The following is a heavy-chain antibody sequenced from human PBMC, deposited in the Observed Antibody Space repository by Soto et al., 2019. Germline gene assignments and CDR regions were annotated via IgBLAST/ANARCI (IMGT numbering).Heavy chain of an antibody. CDR1: GGSISSSSYY. J-gene: IGHJ6*03. Sequence: PSETLSLTCTVSGGSISSSSYYWGWIRQPPGKGLEWIGSIYYSGSTYYNPSLKSRVTISVDTSKNQFSLKLSSVTAADTAVYYCARRLNGHATTRHNYYYYYMDVWGKGTTVTVSS. CDR3: ARRLNGHATTRHNYYYYYMDV. CDR2: IYYSGST. V-gene: IGHV4-39*01. D-gene: IGHD5-12*01.